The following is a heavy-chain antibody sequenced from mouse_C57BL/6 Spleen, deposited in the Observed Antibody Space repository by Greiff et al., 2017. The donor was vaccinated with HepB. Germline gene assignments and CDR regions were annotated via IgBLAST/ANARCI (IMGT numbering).Heavy chain of an antibody. J-gene: IGHJ2*01. CDR2: IDPENGDT. CDR1: GFNIKDDY. CDR3: TTRGSTTVVFDY. D-gene: IGHD1-1*01. Sequence: VQLQQSGAELVRPGASVKLSCTASGFNIKDDYMHWVKQRPEQGLEWIGWIDPENGDTEYASKFQGKATITADTSSNTAYLQLSSLTSEDTAVYYCTTRGSTTVVFDYWGQGTTLTVSS. V-gene: IGHV14-4*01.